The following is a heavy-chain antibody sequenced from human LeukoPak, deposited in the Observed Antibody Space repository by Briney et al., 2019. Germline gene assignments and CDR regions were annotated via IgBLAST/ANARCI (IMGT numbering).Heavy chain of an antibody. Sequence: GGSLRLSWAASGLAFNNYWMNWVRQAPGKGLEWVASIKPDGSDNYYVDSVKGRFTISRDNAKNSLHLQMNSLRAEDTAVYYCVSGGGYWGQGTLVTVSS. CDR2: IKPDGSDN. CDR1: GLAFNNYW. J-gene: IGHJ4*02. D-gene: IGHD3-10*01. V-gene: IGHV3-7*01. CDR3: VSGGGY.